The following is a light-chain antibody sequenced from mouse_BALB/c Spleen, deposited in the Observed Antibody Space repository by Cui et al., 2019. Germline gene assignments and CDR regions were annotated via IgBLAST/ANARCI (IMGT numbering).Light chain of an antibody. CDR2: STS. CDR1: SSVSY. V-gene: IGKV4-80*01. Sequence: QIVLTQSPAIMPASLGEEITLTCSASSSVSYMHWYQQKSGTSPKLLIYSTSNLASGVPSRFSGSGSGTFYSLTISSVEAEDAADYYCHQWSSFTFGSGTKLEIK. CDR3: HQWSSFT. J-gene: IGKJ4*01.